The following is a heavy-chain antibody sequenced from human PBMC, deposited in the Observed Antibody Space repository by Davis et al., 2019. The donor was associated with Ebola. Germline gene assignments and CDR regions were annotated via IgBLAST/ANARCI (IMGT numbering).Heavy chain of an antibody. CDR3: ASADYGDYGFGY. Sequence: PGGSLRLSCAASGFTFSSYAMSWVRQAPGKGLEWVSSISSSSSYIYYADSVKGRFTISRDNAKNSLYLQMNSLRAEDTAVYYCASADYGDYGFGYWGQGTLVTVSS. D-gene: IGHD4-17*01. J-gene: IGHJ4*02. CDR2: ISSSSSYI. CDR1: GFTFSSYA. V-gene: IGHV3-21*01.